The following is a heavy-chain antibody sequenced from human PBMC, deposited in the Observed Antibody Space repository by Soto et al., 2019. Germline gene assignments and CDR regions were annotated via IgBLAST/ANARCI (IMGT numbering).Heavy chain of an antibody. Sequence: GASVKVSCKASGGTFSSYAISWVRQAPGQGLEWMGGITPIFGTANYAQKFQGRVTITADESTSTAYMELSSLRSEDTAVYYCAREGGDGYNLGNYYYYGMDVWGQGTTVTVSS. D-gene: IGHD5-12*01. CDR3: AREGGDGYNLGNYYYYGMDV. V-gene: IGHV1-69*13. CDR2: ITPIFGTA. CDR1: GGTFSSYA. J-gene: IGHJ6*02.